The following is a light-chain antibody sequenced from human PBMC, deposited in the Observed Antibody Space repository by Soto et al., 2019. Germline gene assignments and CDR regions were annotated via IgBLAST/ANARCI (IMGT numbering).Light chain of an antibody. Sequence: QSVLTQPASVSGSPGQSITISCTAASTDVDDYYLVSWYQHHPGKAPKLIIYEVSNRPSGVSHRFSASMSGNTASLTISGLQDEDEADYYCGSYTNTTYVFGTGTKVTAL. CDR2: EVS. V-gene: IGLV2-14*01. J-gene: IGLJ1*01. CDR1: STDVDDYYL. CDR3: GSYTNTTYV.